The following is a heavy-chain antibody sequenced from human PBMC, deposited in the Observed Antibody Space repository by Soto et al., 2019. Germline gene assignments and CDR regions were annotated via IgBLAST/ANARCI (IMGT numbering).Heavy chain of an antibody. V-gene: IGHV4-30-2*01. D-gene: IGHD3-22*01. CDR2: MYHSGST. CDR3: AGSGYYHNSDMDV. Sequence: TLSLTCAVSGGSIISGGYSWIWIRQPPGKGLEWIGYMYHSGSTYYNPSLKSRVTISVDRSKNQFSLKLSSVTAADTAVYYCAGSGYYHNSDMDVWGQGTTVTVS. J-gene: IGHJ6*02. CDR1: GGSIISGGYS.